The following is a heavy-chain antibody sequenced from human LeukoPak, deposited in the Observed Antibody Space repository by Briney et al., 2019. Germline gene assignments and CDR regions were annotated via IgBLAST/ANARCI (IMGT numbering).Heavy chain of an antibody. Sequence: GGSLRLSCAASGFTFSSYVISWVRQAPGKGLEWVSSISGSGNITYYADSVKGRFTISRDNSKNALYLQMNSLRAEDTAIYYCAKMHYDFWSDFPLNWFDPWGQGTLVTVSS. CDR2: ISGSGNIT. J-gene: IGHJ5*02. CDR3: AKMHYDFWSDFPLNWFDP. CDR1: GFTFSSYV. V-gene: IGHV3-23*01. D-gene: IGHD3-3*01.